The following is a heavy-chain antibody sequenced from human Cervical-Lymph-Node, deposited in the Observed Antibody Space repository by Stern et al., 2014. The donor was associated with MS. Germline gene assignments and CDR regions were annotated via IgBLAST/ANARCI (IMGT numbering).Heavy chain of an antibody. J-gene: IGHJ4*02. CDR2: IIPIFGTA. CDR3: ARAAYSTSSYNY. Sequence: VQLVESGAEVKKPGSSVKVSCKASGGTFNTNVISWVRQAPGQGLEWMGGIIPIFGTALYAQNFQGRVTIPANESTRAVYMELSSLRSEDTAVYYCARAAYSTSSYNYWGQGTLVIVSS. D-gene: IGHD6-6*01. CDR1: GGTFNTNV. V-gene: IGHV1-69*01.